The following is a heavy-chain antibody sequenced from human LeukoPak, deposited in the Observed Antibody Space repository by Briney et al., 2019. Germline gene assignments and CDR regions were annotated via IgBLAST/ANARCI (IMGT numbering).Heavy chain of an antibody. D-gene: IGHD3-10*01. CDR1: GFNFNSFS. V-gene: IGHV3-7*01. Sequence: PGGSLRLSCAASGFNFNSFSMHWARRAPGKGLEWVANIKQDGSQKHYVDSVKGRFTISRDNSKNLLYLQMDSLGAEDTAVYYCVRGGYSSFDYWGQGTLVTVSS. CDR2: IKQDGSQK. J-gene: IGHJ4*02. CDR3: VRGGYSSFDY.